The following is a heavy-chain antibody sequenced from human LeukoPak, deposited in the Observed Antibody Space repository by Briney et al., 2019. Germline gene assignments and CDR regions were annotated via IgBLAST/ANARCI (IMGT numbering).Heavy chain of an antibody. CDR2: INSDGSST. J-gene: IGHJ5*02. V-gene: IGHV3-74*01. CDR3: ARGCPDYGDYECDWFDP. Sequence: AGGSLRLSCAASGFTFSSYWMHWVRHAPGKGLVWVSRINSDGSSTSYADSVKGRFTISRDNAKNTLYQQMNSLRAEDTAVYYCARGCPDYGDYECDWFDPWGQGTLVTVSS. CDR1: GFTFSSYW. D-gene: IGHD4-17*01.